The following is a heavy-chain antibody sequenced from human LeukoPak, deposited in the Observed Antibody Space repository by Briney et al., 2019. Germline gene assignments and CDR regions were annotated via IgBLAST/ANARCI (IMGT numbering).Heavy chain of an antibody. J-gene: IGHJ4*02. Sequence: GGSLRLSCAASGLTFSTFGMHWVRQAPGKGLEWVAAISYDGRNTYYADSVKGRFTISRDNSKNTLYLQMNSLKTEDTAVYYCAKDRLVVAPAAMTSNFDYWGQGTLVTVSS. V-gene: IGHV3-30*18. CDR2: ISYDGRNT. D-gene: IGHD2-2*01. CDR3: AKDRLVVAPAAMTSNFDY. CDR1: GLTFSTFG.